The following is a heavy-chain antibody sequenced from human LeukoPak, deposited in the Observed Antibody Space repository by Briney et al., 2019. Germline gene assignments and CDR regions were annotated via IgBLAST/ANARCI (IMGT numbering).Heavy chain of an antibody. V-gene: IGHV4-4*07. CDR1: DGSINTYF. CDR2: IDSSGTT. J-gene: IGHJ4*01. CDR3: ATGGYSAWCDY. Sequence: SEPLSLTCSVSDGSINTYFWSWIRQPAGKGLEWIGRIDSSGTTSLNPSLKSRVTISQDKSKKQFSLKLSSVTAADTAVYYCATGGYSAWCDYWGHGTQVIVSS. D-gene: IGHD6-19*01.